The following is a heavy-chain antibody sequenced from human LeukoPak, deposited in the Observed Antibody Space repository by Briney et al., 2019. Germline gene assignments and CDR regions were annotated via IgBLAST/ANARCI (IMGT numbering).Heavy chain of an antibody. CDR3: ARYYYYDSSGYYYDY. V-gene: IGHV4-59*08. CDR2: IYYSGST. D-gene: IGHD3-22*01. Sequence: SETLSLTCTVSGGSISSYYWSWIRQPPGRGLEWIGYIYYSGSTNYNPSLKSRVTISVDTSKKQFSLKLSSVTAADTAVYYCARYYYYDSSGYYYDYWGQGTLVTVSS. J-gene: IGHJ4*02. CDR1: GGSISSYY.